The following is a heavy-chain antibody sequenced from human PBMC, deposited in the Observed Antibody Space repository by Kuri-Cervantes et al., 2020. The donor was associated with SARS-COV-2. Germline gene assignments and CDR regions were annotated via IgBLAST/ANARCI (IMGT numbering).Heavy chain of an antibody. CDR1: GGTFCSYA. CDR2: IIPILGIA. CDR3: ARDRELSPYDSSGCSTDY. V-gene: IGHV1-69*10. J-gene: IGHJ4*01. D-gene: IGHD3-22*01. Sequence: SVKVSCKASGGTFCSYAISWVRQAPGQGLEWMGGIIPILGIANYAQKFQGRVTITADKSTSTAYMELRSLRSDDTAVYYCARDRELSPYDSSGCSTDYWGRGTLVTVSS.